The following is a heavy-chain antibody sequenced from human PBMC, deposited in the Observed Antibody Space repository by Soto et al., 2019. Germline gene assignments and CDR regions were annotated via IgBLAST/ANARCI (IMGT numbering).Heavy chain of an antibody. D-gene: IGHD3-3*01. CDR2: IYPGDSDT. V-gene: IGHV5-51*01. J-gene: IGHJ4*02. CDR3: ARHRGGSGSTPLPIDY. CDR1: GYSFTSYW. Sequence: PGESLKISCKGSGYSFTSYWIGWVRQMPGKGLEWMGIIYPGDSDTRYSPSFQGQVTITADKSISTAYLQWSSLKASDTAMYYCARHRGGSGSTPLPIDYWGQGTLVTVSS.